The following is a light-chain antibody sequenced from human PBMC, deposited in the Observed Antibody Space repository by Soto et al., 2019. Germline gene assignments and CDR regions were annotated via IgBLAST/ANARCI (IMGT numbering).Light chain of an antibody. V-gene: IGKV3-11*01. Sequence: EIVLTQSPATLSLSPGERATLSCRASQSVSSYLAWYQQKPGQAPRLLIYDASNRASGIPARFRGSGSGTDFTLTISSLEPEDFAVYYCQHRSNWPPYTFGQGTKVEMK. CDR1: QSVSSY. CDR2: DAS. CDR3: QHRSNWPPYT. J-gene: IGKJ2*01.